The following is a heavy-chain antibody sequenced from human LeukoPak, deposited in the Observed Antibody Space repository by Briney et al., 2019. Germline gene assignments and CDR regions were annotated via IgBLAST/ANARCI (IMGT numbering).Heavy chain of an antibody. J-gene: IGHJ4*02. CDR2: ISSSSSYI. V-gene: IGHV3-21*01. D-gene: IGHD3-22*01. CDR3: ARDYYDSSGYFRPVSSPFDY. Sequence: GGSLRLSCAASGFTFSSYSMNWVRQAPGKGLEWVSSISSSSSYIYYADSEKGRFTISRDNAKNSLYLQMNSLRAEDTAVYYCARDYYDSSGYFRPVSSPFDYWGQGTLVTVSS. CDR1: GFTFSSYS.